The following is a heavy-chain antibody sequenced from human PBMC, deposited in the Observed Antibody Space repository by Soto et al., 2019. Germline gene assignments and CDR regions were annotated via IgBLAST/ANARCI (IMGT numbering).Heavy chain of an antibody. Sequence: QVQLVQSGAEVKKPGASVTVSCKAAGNAFISYGISWVRQAPGQGLEWMGWISTHNGDTNNAPNLQGRITMSTDTSTNTAYMALRSLRPDGTAVYYCATDERDYCGRSHCHYFDHWGQGTLVTVSS. V-gene: IGHV1-18*04. CDR1: GNAFISYG. J-gene: IGHJ4*02. D-gene: IGHD2-15*01. CDR3: ATDERDYCGRSHCHYFDH. CDR2: ISTHNGDT.